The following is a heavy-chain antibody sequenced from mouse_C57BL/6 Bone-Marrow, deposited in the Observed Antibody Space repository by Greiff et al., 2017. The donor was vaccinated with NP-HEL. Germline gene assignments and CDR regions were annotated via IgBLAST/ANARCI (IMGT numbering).Heavy chain of an antibody. J-gene: IGHJ4*01. D-gene: IGHD1-1*01. V-gene: IGHV1-78*01. CDR2: IYPRDGST. Sequence: QVQLKESDAELVKPGASVKISCKVSGYTFTDHTIHWMKQRPEQGLEWIGYIYPRDGSTKYNEKFKGKATLTADKSSSTAYMQLNSLTSEDSAVYFCARRRGAYYYGSSYAMDYWGQGTSVTVSS. CDR3: ARRRGAYYYGSSYAMDY. CDR1: GYTFTDHT.